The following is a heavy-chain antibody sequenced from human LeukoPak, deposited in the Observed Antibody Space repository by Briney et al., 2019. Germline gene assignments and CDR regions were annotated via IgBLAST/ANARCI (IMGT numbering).Heavy chain of an antibody. Sequence: GGSLRLSCAASGFTFSSYVMYWARQAPGKGLEWVAVISDDGSNKFYADSVKGRSTISRDSSKNTLYLQLNSLRVEDTAVYYCARDQGWKTFSYYMDVWGKGTRSPSP. CDR2: ISDDGSNK. CDR1: GFTFSSYV. CDR3: ARDQGWKTFSYYMDV. D-gene: IGHD1-1*01. J-gene: IGHJ6*03. V-gene: IGHV3-30*01.